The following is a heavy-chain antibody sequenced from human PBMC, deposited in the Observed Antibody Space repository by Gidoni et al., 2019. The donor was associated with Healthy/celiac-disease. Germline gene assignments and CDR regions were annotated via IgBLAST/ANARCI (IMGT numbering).Heavy chain of an antibody. CDR2: VDPEGGET. CDR1: GHTFTDYY. CDR3: ATPTPPVDTAMVTGGDPEGY. J-gene: IGHJ4*02. V-gene: IGHV1-69-2*01. D-gene: IGHD5-18*01. Sequence: EVQLVQSGAEVKKPGATVKISCKASGHTFTDYYMHWVHQAPGKGLEWMGLVDPEGGETIYAKKFRGRVTITADTSTDTAYMELSSLRSEDTAVYYCATPTPPVDTAMVTGGDPEGYWGQGTLVTVSS.